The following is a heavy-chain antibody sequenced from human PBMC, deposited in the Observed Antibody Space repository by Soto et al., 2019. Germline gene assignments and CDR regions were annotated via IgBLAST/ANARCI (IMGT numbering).Heavy chain of an antibody. CDR1: VFSFNRHG. J-gene: IGHJ6*02. CDR3: ARDRSSTYYYYGMDL. CDR2: ISYDGSNQ. D-gene: IGHD6-19*01. V-gene: IGHV3-30-3*01. Sequence: GWSLRLSCESSVFSFNRHGIHWVRQAPGKGLEWLAVISYDGSNQDYADSVKGRFSISRDNSKNTVYLQMNSLRAEDTAVYYCARDRSSTYYYYGMDLWGQGTTVTVSS.